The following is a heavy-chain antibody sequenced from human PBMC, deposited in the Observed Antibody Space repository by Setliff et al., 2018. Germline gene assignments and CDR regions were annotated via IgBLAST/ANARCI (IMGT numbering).Heavy chain of an antibody. CDR2: ISGSGGRT. V-gene: IGHV3-23*01. J-gene: IGHJ6*02. CDR1: GFLFNNFA. CDR3: ASPDGRTRYCSGGSCSYSMDV. Sequence: PGGSLRLSCAASGFLFNNFAMSWVRQAPGKGLEWVSTISGSGGRTYYADSVKGRFTVSRDNAKNSLYLQMNSLKAADTAMYYCASPDGRTRYCSGGSCSYSMDVWGQGTTVTVSS. D-gene: IGHD2-15*01.